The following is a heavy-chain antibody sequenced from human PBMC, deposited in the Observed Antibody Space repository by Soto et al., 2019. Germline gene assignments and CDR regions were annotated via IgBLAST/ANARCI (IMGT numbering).Heavy chain of an antibody. Sequence: ASVKVSCKASGYIFTSYYIHGVRQAPGQGLEWMGLIIPSGGTTNYAQKFQGRVTMTRDTSTSTVYMELSSLRSEDTAVYYCARDLGGWPDYWGQGTLVTVSS. J-gene: IGHJ4*02. D-gene: IGHD2-15*01. V-gene: IGHV1-46*01. CDR2: IIPSGGTT. CDR3: ARDLGGWPDY. CDR1: GYIFTSYY.